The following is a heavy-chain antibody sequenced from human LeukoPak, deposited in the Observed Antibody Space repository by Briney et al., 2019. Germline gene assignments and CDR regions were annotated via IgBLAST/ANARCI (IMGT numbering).Heavy chain of an antibody. CDR1: GFTVSSND. J-gene: IGHJ4*02. CDR3: AKTLPPTTCGGDCYYDY. D-gene: IGHD2-21*02. CDR2: ISGSGGST. Sequence: GGSLRLSCAASGFTVSSNDMSWVRQAPGKGLEWVSVISGSGGSTYYADSVKGRFTISRDNSKNALYLQMNSLRAEDTAVYYCAKTLPPTTCGGDCYYDYWGQGTLVTVSS. V-gene: IGHV3-23*01.